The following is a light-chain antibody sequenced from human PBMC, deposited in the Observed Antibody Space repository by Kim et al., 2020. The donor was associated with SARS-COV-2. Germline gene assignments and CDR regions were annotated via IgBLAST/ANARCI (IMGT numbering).Light chain of an antibody. Sequence: QSALTQPASVSGSPGQSITISCTGTSSDVGGYNYVSWYQQYPGKAPKLMIYDVNKRPSGVSTRFSGSKSGNTASLTISGLQAEDEADYYCTSYTSSSTWVFGGGTKVTVL. V-gene: IGLV2-14*01. CDR1: SSDVGGYNY. J-gene: IGLJ3*02. CDR2: DVN. CDR3: TSYTSSSTWV.